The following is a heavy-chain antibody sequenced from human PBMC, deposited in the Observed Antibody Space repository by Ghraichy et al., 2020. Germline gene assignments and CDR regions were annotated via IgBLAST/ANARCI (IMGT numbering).Heavy chain of an antibody. CDR2: ISSSSSYI. CDR3: ARRGLLGNPDYEDY. J-gene: IGHJ4*02. Sequence: GSLRLSCAASGFTFSSYSMNWVRQAPGKGLEWVSSISSSSSYIYYADSVKGRFTISRDNAKNSLYLQMNSLRAEDTAVYYCARRGLLGNPDYEDYWGQGTLVTVSS. D-gene: IGHD4-17*01. CDR1: GFTFSSYS. V-gene: IGHV3-21*01.